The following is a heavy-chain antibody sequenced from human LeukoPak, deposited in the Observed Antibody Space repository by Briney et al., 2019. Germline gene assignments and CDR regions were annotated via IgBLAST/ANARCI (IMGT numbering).Heavy chain of an antibody. Sequence: KPSETLSLTCTVSGGSISSGSIYWNWIRQPAGKGLEWIGRIYTSGSTNYNPSLKSRVTMSVDTSKNQFSLKLSSVTAADTAVYYCARGGSHPLHYYYYYMDVWGKGTTVTVSS. J-gene: IGHJ6*03. CDR3: ARGGSHPLHYYYYYMDV. D-gene: IGHD3-16*01. CDR2: IYTSGST. CDR1: GGSISSGSIY. V-gene: IGHV4-61*02.